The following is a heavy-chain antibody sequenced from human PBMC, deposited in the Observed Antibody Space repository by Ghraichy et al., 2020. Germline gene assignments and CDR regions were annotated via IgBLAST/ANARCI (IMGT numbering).Heavy chain of an antibody. V-gene: IGHV4-34*01. CDR2: INHSGST. CDR1: GGSFSGYY. CDR3: ARGPPRDRRGGFRYFDY. D-gene: IGHD3-16*02. J-gene: IGHJ4*02. Sequence: SETLSLTCAVYGGSFSGYYWSWIRQPPGKGLEWIGEINHSGSTNYNPSLKSRVTISVDTSKNQFSLKLSSVTAADTAVYYCARGPPRDRRGGFRYFDYWGQGTLVTVSS.